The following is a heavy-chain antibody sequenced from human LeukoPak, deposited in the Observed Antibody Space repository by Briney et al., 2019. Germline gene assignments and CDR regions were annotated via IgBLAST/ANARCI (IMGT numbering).Heavy chain of an antibody. J-gene: IGHJ4*02. V-gene: IGHV1-2*04. D-gene: IGHD3-22*01. Sequence: GASVKVSCKASGYTSTGYYMHWVRQAPGQGLEWMGWINPNSGGTNYAQKFQGWVTMTRDTSISTAYMELSRLRSEDTAVYFCARQEDSSGYYYYYWGQGTLVTVSS. CDR1: GYTSTGYY. CDR3: ARQEDSSGYYYYY. CDR2: INPNSGGT.